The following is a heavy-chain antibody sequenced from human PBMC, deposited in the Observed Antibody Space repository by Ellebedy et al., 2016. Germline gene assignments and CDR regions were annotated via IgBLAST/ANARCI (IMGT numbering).Heavy chain of an antibody. CDR1: RFMVRPYA. Sequence: GGSLRLSXAASRFMVRPYAIHWVRQAPGKGLEWVAVISDDGEDEDYADSVKGRFTISRDNSKIRVYLQMNSLRLEDTAVYYCAKVRSSEFYNKYDMDVWGQGTTVTVSS. CDR2: ISDDGEDE. D-gene: IGHD3-10*01. V-gene: IGHV3-30*18. J-gene: IGHJ6*02. CDR3: AKVRSSEFYNKYDMDV.